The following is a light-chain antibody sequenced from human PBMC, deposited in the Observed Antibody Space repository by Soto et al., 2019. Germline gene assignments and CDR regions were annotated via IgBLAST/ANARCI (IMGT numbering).Light chain of an antibody. V-gene: IGKV3-15*01. CDR2: GAS. CDR3: QQYNSYST. CDR1: QSVSSN. J-gene: IGKJ1*01. Sequence: EIVMTQSPATLSVSPWERATLSCRASQSVSSNLAWYQQKPGQAPRLLIYGASTRATGISDRFSGSGSGTEFTLTISSLQPDDFATYYCQQYNSYSTFDQGTKVDIK.